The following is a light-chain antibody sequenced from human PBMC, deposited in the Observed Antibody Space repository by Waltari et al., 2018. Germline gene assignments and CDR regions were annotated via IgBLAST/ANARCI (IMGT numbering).Light chain of an antibody. V-gene: IGLV2-14*03. CDR1: SSDLGTYDY. CDR2: DVT. Sequence: QSALTQPASVSGSPGQSLTFSCTGTSSDLGTYDYVSWYQQHPGKAPKLMIYDVTKRPSGVSDRFSGSKSGNTASLTISGLQAEDEADYYCSSYTTSSTVVFGGGTKVTVL. CDR3: SSYTTSSTVV. J-gene: IGLJ2*01.